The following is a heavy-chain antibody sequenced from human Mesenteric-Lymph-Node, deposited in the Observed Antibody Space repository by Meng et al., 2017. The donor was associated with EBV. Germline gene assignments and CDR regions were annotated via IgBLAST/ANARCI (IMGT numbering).Heavy chain of an antibody. CDR3: ARGTHYYGSGSYLYFFDY. Sequence: EVQLVESGGGLVQPGGSLRLSCAASGVTFSSYAMSWVRQAPGKGLEWVSGISGSGGSTYHADSVKGRFTISRDNSKNTLYLLMNSLRAEDTAVYHCARGTHYYGSGSYLYFFDYWGQGALVTVSS. CDR1: GVTFSSYA. J-gene: IGHJ4*02. V-gene: IGHV3-23*04. D-gene: IGHD3-10*01. CDR2: ISGSGGST.